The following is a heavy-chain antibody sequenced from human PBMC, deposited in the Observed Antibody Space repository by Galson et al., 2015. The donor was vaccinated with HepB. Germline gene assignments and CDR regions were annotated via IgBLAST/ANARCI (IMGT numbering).Heavy chain of an antibody. D-gene: IGHD3-16*01. CDR3: ARESGWGDAFDI. V-gene: IGHV3-48*01. Sequence: SLRLSCAASGFTFRSYTMNWVRQAPGKGLEWVSYISSTSTTIYYADSVKGRFTISRDNAKNSLFLQMNSLRAEDTAVYYCARESGWGDAFDIWGQGTLVTVSS. J-gene: IGHJ3*02. CDR1: GFTFRSYT. CDR2: ISSTSTTI.